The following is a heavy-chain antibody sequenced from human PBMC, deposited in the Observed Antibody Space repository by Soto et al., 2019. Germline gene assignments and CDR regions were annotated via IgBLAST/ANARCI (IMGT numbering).Heavy chain of an antibody. CDR1: GGSISSGGYY. J-gene: IGHJ3*02. V-gene: IGHV4-31*03. D-gene: IGHD5-18*01. Sequence: SETLSLTCTVSGGSISSGGYYWSWIRQHPGKGLEWIGYIYYSGSTYYNPSLKSRVTISVDTSKNQFSLKLSSVTAADTAVYYCARVVDRQLWSAFFGTFDIWGQGTMVTVS. CDR2: IYYSGST. CDR3: ARVVDRQLWSAFFGTFDI.